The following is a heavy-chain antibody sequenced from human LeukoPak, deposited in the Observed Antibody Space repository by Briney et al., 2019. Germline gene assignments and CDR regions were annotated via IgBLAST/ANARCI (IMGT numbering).Heavy chain of an antibody. CDR3: ARDRRLGIAVAGTKGDWFDP. CDR1: GYTFTSYG. CDR2: ISAYNGNT. Sequence: ASVKVSFKASGYTFTSYGISWVRQAPGQGLEWMGWISAYNGNTNYAQKLQGRVTMTTDTSTSTAYMELRSLRSDDTAVYYCARDRRLGIAVAGTKGDWFDPWGQGTLVTVSS. V-gene: IGHV1-18*01. J-gene: IGHJ5*02. D-gene: IGHD6-19*01.